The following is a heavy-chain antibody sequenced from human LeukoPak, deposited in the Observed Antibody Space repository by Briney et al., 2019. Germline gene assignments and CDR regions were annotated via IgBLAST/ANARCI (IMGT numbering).Heavy chain of an antibody. CDR2: ISSSSSYI. D-gene: IGHD3-3*01. Sequence: GGSLRLSCAASGFTFSSYEMNWVRQAPGKGLEWVSSISSSSSYIYYADSVKGRFTISRDNAKNSLYLQMNSLRAGDTAVYYCARSLEWLLDWFDPWGQGTLVTVSS. J-gene: IGHJ5*02. CDR1: GFTFSSYE. CDR3: ARSLEWLLDWFDP. V-gene: IGHV3-21*01.